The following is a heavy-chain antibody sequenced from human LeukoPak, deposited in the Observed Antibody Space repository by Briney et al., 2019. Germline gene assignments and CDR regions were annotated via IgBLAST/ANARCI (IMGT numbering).Heavy chain of an antibody. CDR3: ARGVKGQQLGY. D-gene: IGHD6-13*01. CDR1: GYTFSNYD. CDR2: MNPNSGNT. J-gene: IGHJ4*02. V-gene: IGHV1-8*01. Sequence: GASVKVSCTASGYTFSNYDIIWVRQATGQGLEWMGWMNPNSGNTGYTQNFQGRVTMTRNTSISTAYMDLSSLRSEDTAVYYCARGVKGQQLGYWGQGTLVTVSS.